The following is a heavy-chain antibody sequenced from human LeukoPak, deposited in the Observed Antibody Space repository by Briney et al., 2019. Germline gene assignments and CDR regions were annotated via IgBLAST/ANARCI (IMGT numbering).Heavy chain of an antibody. Sequence: GRSLRLSCAASGFTFDDYAMHWVRQAPGKGLEWVSGISWNSGSIGYADSVKGRFTISRDNAKNSLYLQMNSLRAEDTALYYCAKGVVVITRGVGFDYWGQGTLVTVSS. V-gene: IGHV3-9*01. CDR1: GFTFDDYA. CDR3: AKGVVVITRGVGFDY. J-gene: IGHJ4*02. D-gene: IGHD3-22*01. CDR2: ISWNSGSI.